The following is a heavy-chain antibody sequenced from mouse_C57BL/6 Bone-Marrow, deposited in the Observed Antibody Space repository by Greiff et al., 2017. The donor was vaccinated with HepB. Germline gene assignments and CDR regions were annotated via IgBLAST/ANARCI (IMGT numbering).Heavy chain of an antibody. D-gene: IGHD3-1*01. CDR1: GFTFSSYA. CDR2: ISDGGSYT. V-gene: IGHV5-4*01. Sequence: EVKLVESGGGLVKPGGSLKLSCAASGFTFSSYAMSWVRQTPEKRLEWVATISDGGSYTYYPDNVKGRFTSSRDNAKNNLYLQMSHLKSEDTAMYYCARDRDPLTGTGFDYWGQGTTLTVSS. J-gene: IGHJ2*01. CDR3: ARDRDPLTGTGFDY.